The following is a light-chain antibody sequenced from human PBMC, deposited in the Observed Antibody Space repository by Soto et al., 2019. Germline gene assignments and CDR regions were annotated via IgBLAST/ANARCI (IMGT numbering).Light chain of an antibody. CDR1: QSISSY. CDR2: AAS. CDR3: QQSYSTPRIT. Sequence: DIQMTQSPSSLSASVGDRVTITCRASQSISSYLNWYQQKPGKAPKLLIYAASSLQSGVPSRFGGSGSGTDFTLTISSLQPEDFATYYCQQSYSTPRITFGQGTRLEIK. J-gene: IGKJ5*01. V-gene: IGKV1-39*01.